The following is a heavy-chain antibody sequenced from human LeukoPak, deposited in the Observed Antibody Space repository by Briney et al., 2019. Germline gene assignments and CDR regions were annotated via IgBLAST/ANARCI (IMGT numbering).Heavy chain of an antibody. Sequence: GESLKISCKGSGYSLSSYWISWVRQMPGKGLEWMGSINPSDSYTNCSPSFQGHVTISTDKSISTAYLQWSSLRASDTAMYYCARNRYYYDFSGYYVDYWGQGTLVTVSS. J-gene: IGHJ4*02. CDR1: GYSLSSYW. V-gene: IGHV5-10-1*01. CDR2: INPSDSYT. CDR3: ARNRYYYDFSGYYVDY. D-gene: IGHD3-22*01.